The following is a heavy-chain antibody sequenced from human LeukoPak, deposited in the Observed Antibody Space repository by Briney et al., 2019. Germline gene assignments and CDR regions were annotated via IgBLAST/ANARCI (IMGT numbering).Heavy chain of an antibody. Sequence: PGGSLGLSCAASGFTFNTYAMSWVRQAPGKGLEWVSAISGSGRATYYADSVKGRFTISRDNSKNTLYLQMNSLRAEDTAVYYCAKVHLIAVAGDFDYWGQGTLVTVSS. D-gene: IGHD6-19*01. V-gene: IGHV3-23*01. J-gene: IGHJ4*02. CDR1: GFTFNTYA. CDR3: AKVHLIAVAGDFDY. CDR2: ISGSGRAT.